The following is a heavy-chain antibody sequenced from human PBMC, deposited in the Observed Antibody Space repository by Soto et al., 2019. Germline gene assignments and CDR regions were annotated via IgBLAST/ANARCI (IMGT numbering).Heavy chain of an antibody. CDR3: ARDKPQSSYYYYGMDV. CDR2: IYSGGST. Sequence: EVQLVESGGGLVQPGGSLRLSCAASGFTVSSNYMSWVRQAPGKGLEWVSVIYSGGSTYYADSVKGRFTISRDNSKXMRYLQMNSLRAEDTAVYYCARDKPQSSYYYYGMDVWGQGTTVTVSS. V-gene: IGHV3-66*01. J-gene: IGHJ6*02. CDR1: GFTVSSNY.